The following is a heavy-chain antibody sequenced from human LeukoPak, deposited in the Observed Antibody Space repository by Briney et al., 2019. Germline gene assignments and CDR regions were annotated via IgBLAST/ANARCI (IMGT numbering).Heavy chain of an antibody. D-gene: IGHD6-13*01. CDR3: ARGGSSSWYGGLYYYYGMDV. Sequence: ASVKVSCKASGGTFSSYAISWVRQAPGQGLEWMGWISAYNGNTNYAQKLQGRVTMTTDTSTSTAYMELRSLRSDVTAVYYCARGGSSSWYGGLYYYYGMDVWGQGTTVTVSS. V-gene: IGHV1-18*01. CDR1: GGTFSSYA. CDR2: ISAYNGNT. J-gene: IGHJ6*02.